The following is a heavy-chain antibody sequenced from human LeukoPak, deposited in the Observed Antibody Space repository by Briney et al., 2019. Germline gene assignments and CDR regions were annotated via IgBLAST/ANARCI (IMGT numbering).Heavy chain of an antibody. CDR3: VAGTTY. J-gene: IGHJ4*02. Sequence: PGRSLRLSCAASGFTFSSYGMHWVRQAPGKGLEWVAVISYDGSNKYYADSVKGRFTISRDNSKNTLYLQMNSLRAEDTAVYWAVAGTTYWGQGTLVTVSS. D-gene: IGHD6-19*01. V-gene: IGHV3-30*03. CDR1: GFTFSSYG. CDR2: ISYDGSNK.